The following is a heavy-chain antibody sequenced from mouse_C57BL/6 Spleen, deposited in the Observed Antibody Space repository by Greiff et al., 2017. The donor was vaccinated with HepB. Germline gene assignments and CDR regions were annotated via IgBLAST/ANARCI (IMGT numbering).Heavy chain of an antibody. D-gene: IGHD2-3*01. V-gene: IGHV7-3*01. CDR3: ARFYDGYYIDY. J-gene: IGHJ2*01. Sequence: DVKLVESGGGLVQPGGSLSLSCAASGFTFTDYYMSWVRQPPGKALEWLGFIRNKANGYTTEYSAYVKGRFTISRDNSQSILYLQMNALRAEDSATYYCARFYDGYYIDYWGQGTTLTVSS. CDR1: GFTFTDYY. CDR2: IRNKANGYTT.